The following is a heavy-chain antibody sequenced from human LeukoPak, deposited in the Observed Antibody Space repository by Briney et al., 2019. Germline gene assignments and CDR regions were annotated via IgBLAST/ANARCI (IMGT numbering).Heavy chain of an antibody. Sequence: QPGRSLRLSCAASGFSFGTYGMHWVRQAPGKGLEWVAVIWHDGSKKYYGDSVKGRFTISRDNSKNTLYLQMNSLRAEDTAVYYCAKVGYYGSGYLDAFDIWGQGTMVTVSS. V-gene: IGHV3-33*06. CDR2: IWHDGSKK. CDR3: AKVGYYGSGYLDAFDI. D-gene: IGHD3-10*01. CDR1: GFSFGTYG. J-gene: IGHJ3*02.